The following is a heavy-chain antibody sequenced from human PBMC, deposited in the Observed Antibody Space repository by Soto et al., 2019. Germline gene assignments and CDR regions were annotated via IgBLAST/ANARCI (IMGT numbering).Heavy chain of an antibody. D-gene: IGHD2-8*01. J-gene: IGHJ6*03. V-gene: IGHV3-23*01. CDR2: ITTSGGNT. CDR3: SGSYCTNGVCYTNYYYYIDV. Sequence: GGSLRLSCAASGFTFSTYAMSWVRQAPGKGLEWVSTITTSGGNTYYADSVQGRFTISRDNSKNTLYLQMNSLRAEDTAVYYCSGSYCTNGVCYTNYYYYIDVWGKGNPGHRLL. CDR1: GFTFSTYA.